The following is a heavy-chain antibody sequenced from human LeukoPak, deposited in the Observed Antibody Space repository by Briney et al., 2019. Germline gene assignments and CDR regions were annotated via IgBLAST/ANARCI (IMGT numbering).Heavy chain of an antibody. J-gene: IGHJ4*02. V-gene: IGHV4-59*08. CDR2: IYYRGTT. CDR1: GGSMNYYY. CDR3: ARLARFEELSPRYYFDN. D-gene: IGHD3-16*02. Sequence: SETLSLSCTVSGGSMNYYYWSWIRQPPGQRLEWIGCIYYRGTTNYVPSLKDRVDTSIDTSKNQFSLRLYSVTAADTAVYFCARLARFEELSPRYYFDNWGLGTLVTVSS.